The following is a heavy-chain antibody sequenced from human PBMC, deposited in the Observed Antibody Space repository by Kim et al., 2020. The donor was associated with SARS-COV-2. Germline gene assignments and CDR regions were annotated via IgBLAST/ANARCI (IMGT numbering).Heavy chain of an antibody. CDR1: GGSISSYY. CDR2: IYTSGST. Sequence: SETLSLTCTVSGGSISSYYWSWIRQPAGKGLEWIGRIYTSGSTNYNPSLKSRVTMSVDTSKNQFSLKLSSVTAADTAVYYCARVLGTTGTRSYYYGMDVWGQGTTVTVSS. D-gene: IGHD1-1*01. J-gene: IGHJ6*02. V-gene: IGHV4-4*07. CDR3: ARVLGTTGTRSYYYGMDV.